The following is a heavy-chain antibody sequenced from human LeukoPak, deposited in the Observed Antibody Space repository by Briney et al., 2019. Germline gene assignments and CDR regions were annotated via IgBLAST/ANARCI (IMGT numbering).Heavy chain of an antibody. Sequence: PSQTLSLTCTVSGGSLSSVDYYWSWIRQPPGKGLEWIGYIYYSGSTYYNPSLKSRVTISVDTSKNRFSLKLSSVTAADTAVYYCARGNYDFWSGYYSHFDYWGQGTLVTVCS. V-gene: IGHV4-30-4*08. CDR3: ARGNYDFWSGYYSHFDY. J-gene: IGHJ4*02. CDR2: IYYSGST. CDR1: GGSLSSVDYY. D-gene: IGHD3-3*01.